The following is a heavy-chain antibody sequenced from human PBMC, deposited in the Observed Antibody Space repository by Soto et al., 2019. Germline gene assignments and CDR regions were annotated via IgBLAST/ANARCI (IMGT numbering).Heavy chain of an antibody. J-gene: IGHJ5*02. D-gene: IGHD2-15*01. CDR3: AKDRLMGYCSGGSCYSSNWFDP. CDR2: ISYDGSNK. Sequence: QVQLVESGGGVVQPGRSLRLSCAASGFTFSSYGMHWVRQAPGKGLEWVAVISYDGSNKYYADSVKGRITISKDNSKITLYLQMNSLIAEDTAVYYCAKDRLMGYCSGGSCYSSNWFDPWGQGTLVTVSS. CDR1: GFTFSSYG. V-gene: IGHV3-30*18.